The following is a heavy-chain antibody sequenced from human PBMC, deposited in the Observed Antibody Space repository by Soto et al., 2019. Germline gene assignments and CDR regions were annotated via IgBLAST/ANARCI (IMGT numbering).Heavy chain of an antibody. J-gene: IGHJ4*02. V-gene: IGHV3-15*07. CDR3: TTRVPPTSGIVGATAGEVDY. CDR2: IKSKTDGGTT. Sequence: GGSLRLSCAASGFTFSNAWMNWVRQAPGKGLEWVGRIKSKTDGGTTDYAAPVKGRFTISRDDSKNTLYLQMNSLKTEDTAVYYCTTRVPPTSGIVGATAGEVDYWGQGTLVTVSS. CDR1: GFTFSNAW. D-gene: IGHD1-26*01.